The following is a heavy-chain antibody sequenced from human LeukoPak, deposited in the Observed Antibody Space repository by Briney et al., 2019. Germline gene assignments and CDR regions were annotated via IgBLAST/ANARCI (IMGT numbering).Heavy chain of an antibody. CDR1: GFTFSSYG. V-gene: IGHV3-7*04. CDR3: ARGDCSGGSCYLSLTTIDY. D-gene: IGHD2-15*01. J-gene: IGHJ4*02. Sequence: GGSLRLSCAASGFTFSSYGMHRVRQAPGKGLEWVANIKQDGSEKYYVDSVKGRFTISRDNAKNLLYLQMNSLRAEDTAVYYCARGDCSGGSCYLSLTTIDYWGQGTLVTVSS. CDR2: IKQDGSEK.